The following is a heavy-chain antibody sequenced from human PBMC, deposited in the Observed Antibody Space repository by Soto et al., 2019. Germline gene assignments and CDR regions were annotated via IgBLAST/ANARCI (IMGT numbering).Heavy chain of an antibody. Sequence: PSETLSLTCTVSGGSISSGGYYWSWIRQHPGKGLEWIGEIYHSGSTNYNPSLKSRVTISVDKSKNQFSLKLSSVTAADTAVYYCARSQDIVVVPAAILHYYGMDVWGQGTTVTVSS. D-gene: IGHD2-2*01. J-gene: IGHJ6*02. CDR2: IYHSGST. CDR1: GGSISSGGYY. V-gene: IGHV4-31*03. CDR3: ARSQDIVVVPAAILHYYGMDV.